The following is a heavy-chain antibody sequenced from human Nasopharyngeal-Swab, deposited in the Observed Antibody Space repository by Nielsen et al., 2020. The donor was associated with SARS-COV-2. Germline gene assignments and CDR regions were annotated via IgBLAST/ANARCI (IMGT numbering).Heavy chain of an antibody. Sequence: ASVKVSCKASGYTFTSYDINWVRQAPGKGLEWMGGFDPEDGETIYAQKFQGRVTMTEDTSTDTAYMELSSLRSEDTAVYYCATSPVVPAARDDAFDIWGQGTMVTVSS. CDR3: ATSPVVPAARDDAFDI. J-gene: IGHJ3*02. V-gene: IGHV1-24*01. D-gene: IGHD2-2*01. CDR2: FDPEDGET. CDR1: GYTFTSYD.